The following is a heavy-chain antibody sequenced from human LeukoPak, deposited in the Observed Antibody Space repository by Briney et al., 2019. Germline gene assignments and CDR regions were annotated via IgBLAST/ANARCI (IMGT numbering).Heavy chain of an antibody. CDR3: ARGPLGSGWYVADWYFGL. J-gene: IGHJ2*01. Sequence: ASETLSLTCTVSGSSVNHYYWNWLRQPPGKGLEWIGRIYTSGATNYNPSLKSRVTMSIDTSKNQFSLKFKSVTAADTAVYYCARGPLGSGWYVADWYFGLWGRGALVTVSS. V-gene: IGHV4-4*07. CDR1: GSSVNHYY. D-gene: IGHD6-19*01. CDR2: IYTSGAT.